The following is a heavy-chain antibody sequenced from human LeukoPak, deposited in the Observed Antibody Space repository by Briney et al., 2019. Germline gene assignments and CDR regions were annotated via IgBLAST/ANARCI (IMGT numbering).Heavy chain of an antibody. J-gene: IGHJ5*02. V-gene: IGHV3-7*01. D-gene: IGHD1-7*01. CDR1: GFAFSSYW. CDR2: IKRDGSEK. CDR3: ARGQTTFGP. Sequence: GGSPRLSCAVSGFAFSSYWMSWVRQAPGKGLEWVANIKRDGSEKYYVDSVKGRFTISRDNAKNSLFLQMNSLTAEDTAVYYCARGQTTFGPWGQGTLVTVSS.